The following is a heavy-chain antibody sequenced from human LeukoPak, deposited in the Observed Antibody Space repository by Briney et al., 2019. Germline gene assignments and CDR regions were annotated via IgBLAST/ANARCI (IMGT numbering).Heavy chain of an antibody. D-gene: IGHD6-19*01. Sequence: PGGSLRLSCVASGYTFSSHWMSWVRQAPGKGLGWVATIKQDGSEIYYVDSVKGRFTISRDNAKNSLYLQMSGLRAEDTAVFYCARDSYTSAIDYWGQGTLVTVSS. CDR3: ARDSYTSAIDY. CDR1: GYTFSSHW. J-gene: IGHJ4*02. V-gene: IGHV3-7*01. CDR2: IKQDGSEI.